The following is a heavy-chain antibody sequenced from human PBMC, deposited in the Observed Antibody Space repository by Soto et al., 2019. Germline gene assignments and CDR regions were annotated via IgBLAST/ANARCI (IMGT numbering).Heavy chain of an antibody. CDR1: GFTFSSYA. Sequence: HPGGSLRLSXAASGFTFSSYAMHWVRQAPGKGLEWVAVISYDGSNKYYADSVKGRFTISRDNSKNTLYLQMNSLRAEDTAVYYCARDLAARNRNYYYYYGMDVWGQGTTVTVSS. D-gene: IGHD6-6*01. CDR3: ARDLAARNRNYYYYYGMDV. J-gene: IGHJ6*02. CDR2: ISYDGSNK. V-gene: IGHV3-30-3*01.